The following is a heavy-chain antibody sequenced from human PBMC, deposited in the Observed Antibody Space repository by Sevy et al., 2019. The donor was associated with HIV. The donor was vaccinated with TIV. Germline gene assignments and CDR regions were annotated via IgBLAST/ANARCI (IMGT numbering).Heavy chain of an antibody. D-gene: IGHD3-16*01. CDR1: GFTFSNVW. J-gene: IGHJ1*01. V-gene: IGHV3-15*01. Sequence: GGSLRLSCAASGFTFSNVWMSWVRQAPGKGLQWVAHFKSKTDDGTADCAAPVRVRFTISRDDSKNTLSLQMNSLKTEDTAVYYCTTGGSLFQHWGQGTLVTVSS. CDR3: TTGGSLFQH. CDR2: FKSKTDDGTA.